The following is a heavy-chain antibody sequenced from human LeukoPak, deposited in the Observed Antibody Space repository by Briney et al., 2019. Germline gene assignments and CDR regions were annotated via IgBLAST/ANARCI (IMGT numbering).Heavy chain of an antibody. D-gene: IGHD5-18*01. J-gene: IGHJ3*02. Sequence: SETLSLTCTVSGGSISSYYWSWIRQPPGKGLEWIGYIYYSGSTNYNPSPKSRVTISVDTSKNQFSLKLSSVTAADTAVYYCARGYSDAFDIWGQGTMVTVSS. CDR2: IYYSGST. V-gene: IGHV4-59*01. CDR3: ARGYSDAFDI. CDR1: GGSISSYY.